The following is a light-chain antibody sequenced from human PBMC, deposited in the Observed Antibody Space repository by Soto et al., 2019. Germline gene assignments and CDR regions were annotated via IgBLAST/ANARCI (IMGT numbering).Light chain of an antibody. V-gene: IGLV2-11*01. J-gene: IGLJ2*01. Sequence: QSALTQPRSVSGSPGQSVTISCTGTSSDIGDYNYVSWYQQHPGKAPKLMIYDVTKRPSGVPDRFSGSKSGNTASLTISGLQAEDEADYYCCSYAGSYTLIFGGWTKLTVL. CDR3: CSYAGSYTLI. CDR2: DVT. CDR1: SSDIGDYNY.